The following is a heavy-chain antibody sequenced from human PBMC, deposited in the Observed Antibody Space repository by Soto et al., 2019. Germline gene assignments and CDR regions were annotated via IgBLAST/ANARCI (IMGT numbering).Heavy chain of an antibody. CDR2: IYHSGST. V-gene: IGHV4-30-2*01. Sequence: PSETLSLTCAVSGGSISSGGYSWSWIRQPPGKGLEWIGYIYHSGSTYYNPSLKSRVTISVDRSNNQFSLKLTSMTAADTAVYYCATLPPRIVVVVTDLPTWGQGTLVTVSS. CDR1: GGSISSGGYS. CDR3: ATLPPRIVVVVTDLPT. J-gene: IGHJ5*02. D-gene: IGHD2-15*01.